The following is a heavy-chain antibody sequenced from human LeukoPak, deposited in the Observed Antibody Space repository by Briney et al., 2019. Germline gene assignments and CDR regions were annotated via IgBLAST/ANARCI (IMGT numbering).Heavy chain of an antibody. CDR2: IYHSGST. CDR3: ARLAAAGSPYYYYGMDV. D-gene: IGHD6-13*01. Sequence: PSETLSLTCAVSGGSISSGGYSWSWIRQPPGKGLEWIGYIYHSGSTYYNPSLKSRVTISVDRSKNQFSLKLSSVTAADTAVYYCARLAAAGSPYYYYGMDVWGQGTTVTVSS. J-gene: IGHJ6*02. CDR1: GGSISSGGYS. V-gene: IGHV4-30-2*01.